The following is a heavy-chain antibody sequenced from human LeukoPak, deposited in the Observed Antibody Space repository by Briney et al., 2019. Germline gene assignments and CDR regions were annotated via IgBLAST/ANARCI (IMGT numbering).Heavy chain of an antibody. V-gene: IGHV1-2*06. D-gene: IGHD3-22*01. J-gene: IGHJ4*02. Sequence: ASVKVSCKASGYTFTGYYMHWVRQAPGQGLEWMGRINPNSGGTNYAQKFQGRVTMTRDTSISTAYMELSRLRSDDTAVYYCARDDSSGSPGDYFDYWGQGTLVTASS. CDR3: ARDDSSGSPGDYFDY. CDR2: INPNSGGT. CDR1: GYTFTGYY.